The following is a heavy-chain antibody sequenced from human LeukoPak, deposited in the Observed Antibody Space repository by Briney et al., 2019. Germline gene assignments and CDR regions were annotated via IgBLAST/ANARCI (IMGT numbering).Heavy chain of an antibody. D-gene: IGHD3-16*01. Sequence: ASEKVSCKASGYTFTGYYMHWVRQAPGQGLEWMGRINPDSGGTNFAQRFQGRVTMTRDTSISTAYMELSRLRSDDTAVYYCARELGGSYNWFDPWGQGTLVTVSS. J-gene: IGHJ5*02. CDR3: ARELGGSYNWFDP. CDR2: INPDSGGT. CDR1: GYTFTGYY. V-gene: IGHV1-2*06.